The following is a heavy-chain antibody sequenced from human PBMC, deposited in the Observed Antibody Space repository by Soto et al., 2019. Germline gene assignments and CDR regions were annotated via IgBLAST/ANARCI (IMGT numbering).Heavy chain of an antibody. J-gene: IGHJ1*01. Sequence: QVQLVESGGGVVQPGRSLRLSCAAFGFTFSTYTMHWVRLAPGKGLEWVAGLSQDGSIILYPDSVKGRFIISRDNSENTLCLQMNSLRPEDTAVYYCAREDESSGSAGTFQNWGQGTLVSVSS. V-gene: IGHV3-30*04. CDR1: GFTFSTYT. D-gene: IGHD3-22*01. CDR2: LSQDGSII. CDR3: AREDESSGSAGTFQN.